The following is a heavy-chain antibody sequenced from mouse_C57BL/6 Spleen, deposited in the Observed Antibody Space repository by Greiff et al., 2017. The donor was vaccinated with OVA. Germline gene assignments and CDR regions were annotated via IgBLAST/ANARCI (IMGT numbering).Heavy chain of an antibody. Sequence: QVQLQQSGPELVKPGASVKISCKASGYAFSSSWLNWVKQRPGKGLEWIGRIYPGDGDTDYNGKFKGKATLTADKSSSTAYMQLSSLTSEDSAVYFCARTDYLRDYWGQGTTLTGSS. V-gene: IGHV1-82*01. J-gene: IGHJ2*01. CDR3: ARTDYLRDY. D-gene: IGHD5-5*01. CDR2: IYPGDGDT. CDR1: GYAFSSSW.